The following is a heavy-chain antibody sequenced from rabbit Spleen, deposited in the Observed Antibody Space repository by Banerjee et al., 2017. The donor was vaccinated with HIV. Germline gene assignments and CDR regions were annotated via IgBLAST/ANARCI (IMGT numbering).Heavy chain of an antibody. Sequence: EESGGDLVKPEGSLTLTCTASGFSFSDSYWICWVRQAPGKGLEWIACIDADSTGVTHYASWVNGRFTISKTSSTTVTLQMTSLTAADTATYFCARDLTDVIGWNFGWWGQGTLVTVS. CDR2: IDADSTGVT. V-gene: IGHV1S45*01. D-gene: IGHD4-1*01. CDR1: GFSFSDSYW. CDR3: ARDLTDVIGWNFGW. J-gene: IGHJ3*01.